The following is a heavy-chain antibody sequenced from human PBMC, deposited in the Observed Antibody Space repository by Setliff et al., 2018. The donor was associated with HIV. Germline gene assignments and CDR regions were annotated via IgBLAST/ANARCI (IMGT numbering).Heavy chain of an antibody. J-gene: IGHJ3*01. CDR1: GGSIDNNKYY. D-gene: IGHD3-3*01. V-gene: IGHV4-39*02. CDR3: AKEGGLYFGMLIHDAIDL. CDR2: IYHTGRT. Sequence: SETLSLTCTVSGGSIDNNKYYWTWIRQPPGKGLEWTGSIYHTGRTYYNRSLESRLTISIDTSKNQFSLKLTSVTAADTAMYYCAKEGGLYFGMLIHDAIDLWGQGTMVTVSS.